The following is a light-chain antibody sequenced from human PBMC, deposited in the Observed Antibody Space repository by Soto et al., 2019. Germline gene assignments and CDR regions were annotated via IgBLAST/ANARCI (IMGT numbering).Light chain of an antibody. Sequence: VLTQPPSASGTPGQRVTISCSGSSSNIGSNTVNWYQQLPGTAPKLLIYSNNQRPSGVPDRFSGSKSGTSASLAISGLQSEDEADYYCAAWDDSLNGVVFGGGTKLT. CDR1: SSNIGSNT. J-gene: IGLJ2*01. CDR3: AAWDDSLNGVV. CDR2: SNN. V-gene: IGLV1-44*01.